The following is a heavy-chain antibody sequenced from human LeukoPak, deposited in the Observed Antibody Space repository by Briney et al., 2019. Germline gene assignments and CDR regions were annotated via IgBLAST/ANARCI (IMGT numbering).Heavy chain of an antibody. V-gene: IGHV3-21*01. CDR2: ISSSSSYI. CDR1: GFTFSSYS. CDR3: ARDGYGSGSQHYYYYMDV. D-gene: IGHD3-10*01. J-gene: IGHJ6*03. Sequence: GGSLRLSCAASGFTFSSYSMNWVRQAPGKGLEWVSSISSSSSYIYYADSVKGRFTISRDNAKNSLYLQINSLRAEDTAVYYCARDGYGSGSQHYYYYMDVWGKGTTVTISS.